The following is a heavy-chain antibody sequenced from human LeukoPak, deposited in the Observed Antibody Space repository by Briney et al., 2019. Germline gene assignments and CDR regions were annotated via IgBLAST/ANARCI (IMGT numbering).Heavy chain of an antibody. Sequence: PSETLSLTCSVSGGSFSTYYWNWIRQPPGKGPEWIGYIYYIGSTNYNSSLKSRVTISVDTSKNQFSLKLSSVTAADTAVYFCARLPLVRGNYGMDVWGQGTTVTVSS. CDR3: ARLPLVRGNYGMDV. J-gene: IGHJ6*02. CDR1: GGSFSTYY. V-gene: IGHV4-59*08. D-gene: IGHD3-10*01. CDR2: IYYIGST.